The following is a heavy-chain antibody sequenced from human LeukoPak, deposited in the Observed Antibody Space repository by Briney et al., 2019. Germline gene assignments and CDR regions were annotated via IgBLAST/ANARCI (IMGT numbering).Heavy chain of an antibody. V-gene: IGHV1-18*01. D-gene: IGHD3-22*01. Sequence: ASVKVSFKGSGYTFTIYGISWVRQAPGQALEWMGWISVYNGNTNYAQKLQGRVTMTTDTSTSTAYMELRSLRSDDTAVYYCARDFHSSGYYHYFHYWGQGTLVTVSS. CDR3: ARDFHSSGYYHYFHY. CDR1: GYTFTIYG. CDR2: ISVYNGNT. J-gene: IGHJ4*02.